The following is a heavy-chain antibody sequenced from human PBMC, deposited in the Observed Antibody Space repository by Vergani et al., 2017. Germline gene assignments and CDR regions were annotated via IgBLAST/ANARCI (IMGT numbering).Heavy chain of an antibody. CDR1: GGSLSSGSYY. V-gene: IGHV4-31*03. D-gene: IGHD4-23*01. J-gene: IGHJ3*02. CDR2: IYNSGST. Sequence: QVQLQESGPGLLKPSQTLSLTCTVSGGSLSSGSYYWSWVRQRPGKGLEWIGYIYNSGSTYYNPSLKSRVTISVEASKNQFSLKLSSVTAADTAVYYCASQDDHNGNPGAFDIWGQGTKVTVSS. CDR3: ASQDDHNGNPGAFDI.